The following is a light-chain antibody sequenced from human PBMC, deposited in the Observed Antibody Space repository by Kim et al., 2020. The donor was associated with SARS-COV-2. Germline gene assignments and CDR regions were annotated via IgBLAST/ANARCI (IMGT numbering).Light chain of an antibody. CDR3: SSYTSSSTYVV. J-gene: IGLJ2*01. CDR1: SSDVGGYNY. Sequence: QSITISCTGTSSDVGGYNYVSWYQQHPGKAPKLMIYDVSNRPSGDSNRFSGSKSGNTASLTISGLQAEDEADYYCSSYTSSSTYVVFGGGTQLTVL. CDR2: DVS. V-gene: IGLV2-14*03.